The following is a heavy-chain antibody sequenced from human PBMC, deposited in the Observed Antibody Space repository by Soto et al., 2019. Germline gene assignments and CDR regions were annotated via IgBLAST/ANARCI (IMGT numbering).Heavy chain of an antibody. D-gene: IGHD2-15*01. J-gene: IGHJ5*02. V-gene: IGHV1-18*01. Sequence: QVQLVQSGAEVKKPGASVKVSCKASGYTFTSYGISWVRQAPGQGLEWMGWISAYNGNTNDAQKLQGRVTMTTDTSTSTDYMELRSMRSDDTAVYYCASAPGGYCSGGSCYPRWFAPWGQGTLVTVSS. CDR2: ISAYNGNT. CDR3: ASAPGGYCSGGSCYPRWFAP. CDR1: GYTFTSYG.